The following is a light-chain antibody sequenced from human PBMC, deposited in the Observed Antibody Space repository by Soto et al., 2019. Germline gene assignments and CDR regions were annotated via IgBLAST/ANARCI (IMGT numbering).Light chain of an antibody. J-gene: IGKJ1*01. V-gene: IGKV3-20*01. CDR2: GAS. CDR1: QSVSSSY. Sequence: EVVLTQSPGTLSLSPGERAILSCRASQSVSSSYLAWYQQKPGQAPRLLIYGASSRATGIPDRFSGSGSGTDFTLMISRLEPEDFAVYYCQQYGRPFGQGTKVDIK. CDR3: QQYGRP.